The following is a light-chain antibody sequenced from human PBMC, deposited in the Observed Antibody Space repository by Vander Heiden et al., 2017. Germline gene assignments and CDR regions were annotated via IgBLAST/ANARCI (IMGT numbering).Light chain of an antibody. CDR3: QSYDSSLSGWGV. Sequence: QSVLTQPPSVSGAPGPRVTIPCPGRSSNSGAGYDVHWYQQLPGTAPKLLIYGNSNRPSGVPDRFSGSKSGTSASLAITGLQAEDEADYYCQSYDSSLSGWGVFGGGTKLTVL. CDR1: SSNSGAGYD. J-gene: IGLJ2*01. V-gene: IGLV1-40*01. CDR2: GNS.